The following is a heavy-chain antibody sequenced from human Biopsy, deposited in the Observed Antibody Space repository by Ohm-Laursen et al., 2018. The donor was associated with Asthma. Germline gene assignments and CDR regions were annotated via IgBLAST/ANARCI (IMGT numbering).Heavy chain of an antibody. CDR1: GFTVGRDP. Sequence: SLRLSCAASGFTVGRDPMFWVRQAPGKGLEWVSVIYSGGTSDTADSVRGRFTISRDFYKNTLYLQMDSLRAEDTAVYYCARGDSSGWSHYYFDYWGQGTLVTVSS. J-gene: IGHJ4*02. CDR3: ARGDSSGWSHYYFDY. D-gene: IGHD6-19*01. V-gene: IGHV3-53*01. CDR2: IYSGGTS.